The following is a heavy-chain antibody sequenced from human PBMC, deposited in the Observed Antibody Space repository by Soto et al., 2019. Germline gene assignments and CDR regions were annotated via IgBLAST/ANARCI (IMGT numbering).Heavy chain of an antibody. CDR3: ARKAWVRFDY. CDR1: DGTIGRTGW. V-gene: IGHV4-4*02. Sequence: SETPSLTCTVSDGTIGRTGWWTWVRQPPGKGLEWIGEVFHNGDTNYNPSLKSRVTMSVDKSTNDFSLKVTSVTAADTAIYYCARKAWVRFDYWGQGALVTVSS. D-gene: IGHD7-27*01. CDR2: VFHNGDT. J-gene: IGHJ4*02.